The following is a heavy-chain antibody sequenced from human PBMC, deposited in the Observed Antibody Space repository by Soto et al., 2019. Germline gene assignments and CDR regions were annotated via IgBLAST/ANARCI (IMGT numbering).Heavy chain of an antibody. D-gene: IGHD3-22*01. J-gene: IGHJ5*02. CDR3: ARHKTTMLTVVSAFDP. CDR1: GDSITRSNFY. Sequence: TSETLSITCTVSGDSITRSNFYWGWIRQPPGKGLEWLGSIFYSGSTFYNPALKSRVTFSVDTSKNHFSLKLSSVTAADTAVYYCARHKTTMLTVVSAFDPWGQGTRVTVSS. V-gene: IGHV4-39*02. CDR2: IFYSGST.